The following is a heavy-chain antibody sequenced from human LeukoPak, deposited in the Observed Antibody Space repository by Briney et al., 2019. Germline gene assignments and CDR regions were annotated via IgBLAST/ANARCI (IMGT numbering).Heavy chain of an antibody. V-gene: IGHV3-21*01. CDR1: GFTFSSYE. CDR2: ISSSSSYI. Sequence: GGSLRLSCAASGFTFSSYEMNWVRQAPGKGLEWVSSISSSSSYIYCADSVKGRFTISRDNAKNSLYLQMNSLRAEDTAVYYCAREVLMVRGVPGWFDPWGQGTLVTVSS. D-gene: IGHD3-10*01. J-gene: IGHJ5*02. CDR3: AREVLMVRGVPGWFDP.